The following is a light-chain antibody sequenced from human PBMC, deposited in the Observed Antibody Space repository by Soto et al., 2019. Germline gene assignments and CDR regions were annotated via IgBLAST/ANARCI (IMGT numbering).Light chain of an antibody. CDR1: QSLSNNF. J-gene: IGKJ4*01. V-gene: IGKV3D-20*01. CDR2: DAS. CDR3: HQFGASPT. Sequence: EIVLTQSPATLSLSPGEGVALSCGASQSLSNNFLAWYQQKPGLAPRLLIFDASTRATGIPDRFSGSGSGTDFTLPISRLEPEDFAVYYCHQFGASPTFGGGTKVEFK.